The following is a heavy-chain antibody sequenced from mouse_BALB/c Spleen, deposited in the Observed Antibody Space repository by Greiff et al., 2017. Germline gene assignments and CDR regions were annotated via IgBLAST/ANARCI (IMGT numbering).Heavy chain of an antibody. CDR1: GYTFTSYC. CDR3: ASGRGYYFDY. Sequence: QVQLQQSGAELVKPGASVKLSCKASGYTFTSYCMHWVKQRPGHGLEWIGQIDPSDSYTYYTDKFKGQATLTVDKSSSTAYMQLSSRTSEDSAVYCCASGRGYYFDYWGQGTTLTVSS. D-gene: IGHD4-1*01. V-gene: IGHV1-69*02. J-gene: IGHJ2*01. CDR2: IDPSDSYT.